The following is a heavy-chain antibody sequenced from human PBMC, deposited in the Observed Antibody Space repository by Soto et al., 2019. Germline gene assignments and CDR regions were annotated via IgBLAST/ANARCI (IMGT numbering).Heavy chain of an antibody. D-gene: IGHD1-7*01. V-gene: IGHV6-1*01. CDR3: AGTTSHHWLYMDV. CDR1: GDSVSSNSAA. CDR2: TYYRSRWYN. Sequence: SQTLSLTCVISGDSVSSNSAAWNWIRLSPSRGLEWLARTYYRSRWYNDYAVSVRSRITVNPDTSKNQFSLQLTSVTPEDTAVYYCAGTTSHHWLYMDVWGKRATVTVSS. J-gene: IGHJ6*03.